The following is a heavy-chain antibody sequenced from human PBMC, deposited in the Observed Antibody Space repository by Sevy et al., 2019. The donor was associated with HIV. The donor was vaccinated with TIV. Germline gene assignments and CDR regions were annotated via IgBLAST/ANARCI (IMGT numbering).Heavy chain of an antibody. CDR3: ARALSTSYYFDY. V-gene: IGHV3-30*04. J-gene: IGHJ4*02. CDR1: GFIFNNYA. Sequence: GGSLRLSCAVSGFIFNNYAMHWVRQAPGKGLEWAAGISHEGSNKYYGDSVKGRFTISRDNSKNTVYLQMNSLRAEDTAVYYCARALSTSYYFDYWGQGTLVTVSS. D-gene: IGHD6-13*01. CDR2: ISHEGSNK.